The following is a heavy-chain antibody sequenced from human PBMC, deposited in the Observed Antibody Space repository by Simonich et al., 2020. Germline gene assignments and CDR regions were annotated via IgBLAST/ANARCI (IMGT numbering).Heavy chain of an antibody. J-gene: IGHJ5*02. CDR1: GYSISSGYY. CDR2: IYHSGST. D-gene: IGHD7-27*01. Sequence: QLQLQESGPGLVKPSETLSLTCAVSGYSISSGYYWGWIRQPPWKGLEWIGSIYHSGSTYYNTSLKRRGTKTVDTSKNKCSRKLSSVTAADTAVYYCARSRKSWGSGWFDPWGQGTLVTVSS. CDR3: ARSRKSWGSGWFDP. V-gene: IGHV4-38-2*01.